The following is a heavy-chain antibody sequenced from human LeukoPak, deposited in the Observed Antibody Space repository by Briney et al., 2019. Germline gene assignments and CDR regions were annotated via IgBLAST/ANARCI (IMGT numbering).Heavy chain of an antibody. D-gene: IGHD2-21*02. V-gene: IGHV3-23*01. CDR1: GFTFSSYA. CDR2: IVASGGGT. J-gene: IGHJ4*02. Sequence: PGGSLRLPCAASGFTFSSYAMTWVRQAPGKGLEWVSTIVASGGGTFYPTSVKGRFTISRDNSKNMLYLQMNSLRADDTGVYYCAKRQVTIVGQNYFDYWGEGTLVSDCS. CDR3: AKRQVTIVGQNYFDY.